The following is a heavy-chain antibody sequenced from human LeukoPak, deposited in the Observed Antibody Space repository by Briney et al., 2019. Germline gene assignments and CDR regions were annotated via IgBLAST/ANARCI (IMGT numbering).Heavy chain of an antibody. D-gene: IGHD3-16*02. CDR3: ARCPYDYVWGSYRTQNYYMDV. CDR2: ISSSGSTI. Sequence: PGGSLRLSCAASGFTFSTYSMSWIRQAPGKGLEWVSFISSSGSTIYYADSVKGRFTISRDNAKNTLYLQMNSLRAEDTAVYYCARCPYDYVWGSYRTQNYYMDVWGKGTTVTISS. CDR1: GFTFSTYS. J-gene: IGHJ6*03. V-gene: IGHV3-48*04.